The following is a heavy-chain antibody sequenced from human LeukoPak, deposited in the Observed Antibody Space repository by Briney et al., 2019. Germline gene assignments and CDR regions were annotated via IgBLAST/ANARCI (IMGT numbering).Heavy chain of an antibody. J-gene: IGHJ5*02. CDR2: TSGGGTT. D-gene: IGHD3-22*01. CDR3: ARVVPRRYYDQPSNKFDP. CDR1: GFTFRSYV. V-gene: IGHV3-23*01. Sequence: PGGSLRLSCAASGFTFRSYVMSWVRQAPGKGLEWISSTSGGGTTYYADSVKGRFTISRDNSNNTLYLQMNSLRAEDTAIYYCARVVPRRYYDQPSNKFDPWGQGTLVTVSS.